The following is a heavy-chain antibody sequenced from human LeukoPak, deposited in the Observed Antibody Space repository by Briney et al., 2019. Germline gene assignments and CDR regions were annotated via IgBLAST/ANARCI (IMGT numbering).Heavy chain of an antibody. V-gene: IGHV7-4-1*02. CDR1: GYTFTDYA. Sequence: ASVTVSCTPSGYTFTDYAINWVRQAPGQGLEYMGWVNTNTGNPTYAQGFTGRFVFSSDSSVSTAYLQITSLKADDSAIYFCASCNDSSGYFAYWGQGTLVAVSS. D-gene: IGHD3-22*01. CDR3: ASCNDSSGYFAY. CDR2: VNTNTGNP. J-gene: IGHJ4*02.